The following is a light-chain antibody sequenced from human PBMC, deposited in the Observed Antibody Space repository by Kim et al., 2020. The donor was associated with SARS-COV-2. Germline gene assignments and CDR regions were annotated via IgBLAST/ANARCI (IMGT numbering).Light chain of an antibody. V-gene: IGKV1-27*01. Sequence: SASVGDSVTITRRSSHAISNFLAWDQQKPGKVPELLIYDASVLQSGVPSRFSGSGSGTDFTLTISSLQPEDVATYYCQTCHSAPWTFGQGTKLEIK. J-gene: IGKJ1*01. CDR2: DAS. CDR1: HAISNF. CDR3: QTCHSAPWT.